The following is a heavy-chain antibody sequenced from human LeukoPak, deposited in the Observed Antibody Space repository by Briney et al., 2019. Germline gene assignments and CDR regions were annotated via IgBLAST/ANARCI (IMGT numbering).Heavy chain of an antibody. CDR1: GLAFSSYA. V-gene: IGHV3-23*01. D-gene: IGHD3-10*01. Sequence: GGSLRLSCAASGLAFSSYAMSWVRQAPGKGLEWVSAISGSGGSTYYADSVKGRFTISRDNSKNTLYLQMNSLRAEDTAVYYCASSRWFGEGKFDYWGQGTLVTVSS. CDR2: ISGSGGST. CDR3: ASSRWFGEGKFDY. J-gene: IGHJ4*02.